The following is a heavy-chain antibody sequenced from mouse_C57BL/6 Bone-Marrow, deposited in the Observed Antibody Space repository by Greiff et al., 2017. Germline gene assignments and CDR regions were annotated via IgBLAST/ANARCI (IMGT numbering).Heavy chain of an antibody. J-gene: IGHJ3*01. Sequence: VQLQQSGPELVKPGASVKISCKASGYAFSSSWMNWVKQRPGKGLEWIGRIYPGDGDTNYNGKFKGKATLTADKSSSTAYMQLSSLTSEDSAVYFCARRYYYGSSYGGFAYWGQGTLVTVSA. CDR3: ARRYYYGSSYGGFAY. D-gene: IGHD1-1*01. V-gene: IGHV1-82*01. CDR2: IYPGDGDT. CDR1: GYAFSSSW.